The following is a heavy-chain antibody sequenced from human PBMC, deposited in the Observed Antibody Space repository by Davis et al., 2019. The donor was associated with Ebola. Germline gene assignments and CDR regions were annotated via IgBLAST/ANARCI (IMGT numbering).Heavy chain of an antibody. D-gene: IGHD3-16*01. CDR2: INPSGGST. CDR3: ARDDPYDYIWGSYAGSGMNV. CDR1: GYTFTSYY. Sequence: ASVKVSCKASGYTFTSYYMHWVRQAPGQGLEWMGIINPSGGSTSYAQKFQGRVTMTRDTSTSTVYMELSSLRSEDTAVYYCARDDPYDYIWGSYAGSGMNVWGQGTTVTVSS. J-gene: IGHJ6*02. V-gene: IGHV1-46*01.